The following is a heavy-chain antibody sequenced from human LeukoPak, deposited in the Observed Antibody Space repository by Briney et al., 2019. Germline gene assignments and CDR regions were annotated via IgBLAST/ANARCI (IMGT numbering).Heavy chain of an antibody. CDR3: AKGLLVVSLVDS. V-gene: IGHV3-23*01. J-gene: IGHJ4*02. Sequence: GGSLRLSCAASGFTFSSHAMTWVRQASGKGLEWVSGISGNGDYTYYADSVRGRFTISRDNSKNTLYPQMNSPRAEDTAVYYCAKGLLVVSLVDSWGQGTLVTVSS. D-gene: IGHD3-22*01. CDR1: GFTFSSHA. CDR2: ISGNGDYT.